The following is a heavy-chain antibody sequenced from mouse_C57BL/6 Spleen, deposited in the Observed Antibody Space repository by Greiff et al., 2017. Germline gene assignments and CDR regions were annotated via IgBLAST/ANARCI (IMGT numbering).Heavy chain of an antibody. D-gene: IGHD2-4*01. J-gene: IGHJ1*03. V-gene: IGHV1-15*01. CDR3: TREENDYDGYFDV. CDR2: IDPETGGT. Sequence: QVQLQQSGAELVRPGASVTLSCKASGYTFTDYEMHWVKQTPVHGLEWIGAIDPETGGTAYNQKFKGKAILTADKSSSTAYMELRSLTSEDSAVYYCTREENDYDGYFDVWGTGTTVTVSS. CDR1: GYTFTDYE.